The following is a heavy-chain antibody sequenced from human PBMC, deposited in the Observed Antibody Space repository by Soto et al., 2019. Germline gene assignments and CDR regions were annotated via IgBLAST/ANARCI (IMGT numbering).Heavy chain of an antibody. D-gene: IGHD3-10*01. V-gene: IGHV3-23*01. CDR2: ISGSGGST. CDR3: AKDVSRTMVRGVISAFDI. CDR1: GFTFSSYA. J-gene: IGHJ3*02. Sequence: EVQLLESGGGLVQPGGSLRLSCAASGFTFSSYAMSWVRQAPGKGLEWVSAISGSGGSTYYADSVKGRFTISRDNSKNTLYLQMNSLRAADTAVYYCAKDVSRTMVRGVISAFDIWGQGTMVTVSS.